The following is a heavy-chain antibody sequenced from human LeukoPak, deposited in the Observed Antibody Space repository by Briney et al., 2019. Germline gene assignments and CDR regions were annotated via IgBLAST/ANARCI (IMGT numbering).Heavy chain of an antibody. CDR2: INHSGST. Sequence: SETLSLTCAVYGGSFSGYYWSWIRQPPGKGLEWIGEINHSGSTNYNPSLKSRVTISVDTSKNQFSLKLSSVTAADTAVYYCARICSGGSCYQNDAFDIWGQGTIVTVSS. CDR3: ARICSGGSCYQNDAFDI. J-gene: IGHJ3*02. CDR1: GGSFSGYY. V-gene: IGHV4-34*01. D-gene: IGHD2-15*01.